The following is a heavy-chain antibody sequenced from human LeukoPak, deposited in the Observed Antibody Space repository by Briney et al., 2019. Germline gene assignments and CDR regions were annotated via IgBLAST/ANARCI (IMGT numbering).Heavy chain of an antibody. CDR1: GLRFRNYG. D-gene: IGHD1-26*01. J-gene: IGHJ4*02. Sequence: GGSLRLSCVVSGLRFRNYGMHWVRQAPGKGLEWVAVIYYDGSNQYYADSVKGRFTVSRDNAKNTLYLQMDSLRAEDTAVYYCARDSGSYYPPDFDYWGQGTLVTVSS. CDR2: IYYDGSNQ. V-gene: IGHV3-33*01. CDR3: ARDSGSYYPPDFDY.